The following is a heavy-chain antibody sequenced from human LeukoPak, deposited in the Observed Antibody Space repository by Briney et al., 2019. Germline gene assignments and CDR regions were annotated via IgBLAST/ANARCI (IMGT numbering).Heavy chain of an antibody. J-gene: IGHJ4*02. D-gene: IGHD3-22*01. V-gene: IGHV3-73*01. CDR2: IRSKANSYAT. CDR3: TAGDSYDTTAYYRD. Sequence: GGSLRLSCAASGFTFSGSALYWVRLASGKGLEWVGRIRSKANSYATAYAASVKGRFTVSREDSKNTAYLEMNSLKAEDTAVYYCTAGDSYDTTAYYRDWGQGTLVTVSS. CDR1: GFTFSGSA.